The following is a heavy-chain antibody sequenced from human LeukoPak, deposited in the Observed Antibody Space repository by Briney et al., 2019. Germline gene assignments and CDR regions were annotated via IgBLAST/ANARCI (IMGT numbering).Heavy chain of an antibody. CDR1: GFTFSSYW. D-gene: IGHD2-21*01. Sequence: PGGSLRLSCAGSGFTFSSYWMSWVRQAPGKGREWVANINHHGSEKYVDPVKGRFTISRDDAKNSLYLQMNSLRAEDTVVYYCARLWPFDYWGQGTLVTVSS. CDR3: ARLWPFDY. J-gene: IGHJ4*02. V-gene: IGHV3-7*01. CDR2: INHHGSEK.